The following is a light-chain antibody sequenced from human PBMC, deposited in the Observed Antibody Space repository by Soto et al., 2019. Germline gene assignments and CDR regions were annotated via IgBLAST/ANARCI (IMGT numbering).Light chain of an antibody. CDR2: GAS. V-gene: IGKV3-15*01. CDR1: QGVSSN. J-gene: IGKJ2*01. Sequence: EIVMTQSPATLSVSPGERATLSCRASQGVSSNLAWYQQKPGQVPRLIIYGASTRAAGVPARFSGSGSGTEFTLTISSLQSEDFAVYYCHHYNNWPRTFGQGTKLEIK. CDR3: HHYNNWPRT.